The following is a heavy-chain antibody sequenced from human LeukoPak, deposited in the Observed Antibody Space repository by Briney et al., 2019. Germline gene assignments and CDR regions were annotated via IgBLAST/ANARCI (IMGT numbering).Heavy chain of an antibody. CDR1: GYTFTGYY. Sequence: ASVKVSCKASGYTFTGYYIHWVRQAPGQGLEWMGWINPNSGGTNYAQRFQGRVTMTRDTSISTAYMDLGRLRSDDTAVYYCARVAGARKGLVTTDFDHWGQGTLVTVSS. V-gene: IGHV1-2*02. J-gene: IGHJ4*02. D-gene: IGHD4-11*01. CDR3: ARVAGARKGLVTTDFDH. CDR2: INPNSGGT.